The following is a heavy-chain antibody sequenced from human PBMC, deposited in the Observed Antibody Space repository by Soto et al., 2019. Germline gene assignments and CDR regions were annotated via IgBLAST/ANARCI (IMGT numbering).Heavy chain of an antibody. J-gene: IGHJ6*03. CDR3: AKENVVVPAAMLTYYYYYMDV. D-gene: IGHD2-2*01. CDR2: ISGSGGST. V-gene: IGHV3-23*01. Sequence: GGSLRLSCAASGFTFSSYAMSWVRQAPGKGLEWVSAISGSGGSTYYADSVKGRFTISRDNSKNTLYLQMNSLRAEDTAVYYCAKENVVVPAAMLTYYYYYMDVWGKGTTVTVSS. CDR1: GFTFSSYA.